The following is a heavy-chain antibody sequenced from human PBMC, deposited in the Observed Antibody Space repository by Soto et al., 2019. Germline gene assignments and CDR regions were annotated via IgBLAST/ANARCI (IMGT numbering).Heavy chain of an antibody. D-gene: IGHD2-21*02. J-gene: IGHJ4*02. Sequence: QVQLVQSGAEVKKPGASVKVSCKPSGYTFNTYYLHWVRQAPGQALEWMGVIHPSGGGTTYAQKFLGRVTVTRYTSTSTVFMELSSLRSDDTAVYYCARGGPIAVVTASFDYWGQGTLVTVSS. V-gene: IGHV1-46*02. CDR1: GYTFNTYY. CDR2: IHPSGGGT. CDR3: ARGGPIAVVTASFDY.